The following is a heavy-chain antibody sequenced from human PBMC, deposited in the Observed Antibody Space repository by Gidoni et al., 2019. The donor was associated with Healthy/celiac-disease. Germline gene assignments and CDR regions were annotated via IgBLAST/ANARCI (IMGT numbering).Heavy chain of an antibody. J-gene: IGHJ6*03. V-gene: IGHV1-69*01. CDR3: ARGGGITMVRGVSYYYYYMDV. CDR2: IIPIFGTA. D-gene: IGHD3-10*01. CDR1: GGTFSSYA. Sequence: QVRLVQSGAEVKKPGSSVKVSCKASGGTFSSYAISWVRQAPGQGLEWMGGIIPIFGTANYAQKFQGRVTITADESTSTAYMELSSLRSEDTAVYYCARGGGITMVRGVSYYYYYMDVWGKGTTVTVSS.